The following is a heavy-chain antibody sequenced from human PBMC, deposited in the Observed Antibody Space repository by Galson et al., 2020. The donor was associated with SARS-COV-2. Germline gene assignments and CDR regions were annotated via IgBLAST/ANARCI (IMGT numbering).Heavy chain of an antibody. V-gene: IGHV1-46*01. CDR1: GYTFTSYY. Sequence: ASVKVSCKASGYTFTSYYIHWVRQAPGQGLEWMGILNTTTGTTNYAQKFQGRVTMTRDTSTNTVYMELSSLSSEDTAVFYCARSTGGGANFDYWGQGTLVIVSS. CDR3: ARSTGGGANFDY. CDR2: LNTTTGTT. D-gene: IGHD7-27*01. J-gene: IGHJ4*02.